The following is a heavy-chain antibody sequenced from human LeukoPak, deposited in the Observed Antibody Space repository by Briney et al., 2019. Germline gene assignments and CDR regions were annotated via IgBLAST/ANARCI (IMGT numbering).Heavy chain of an antibody. CDR1: GGTFSSYA. D-gene: IGHD2-15*01. CDR2: IIPILGTA. CDR3: ARGDPYCSGGSCYEPYYYYYMDV. J-gene: IGHJ6*03. Sequence: SVKVSCKASGGTFSSYAISWVRQAPGQGLEWMGGIIPILGTANYAQKFRGRVTFTTDESTSTAYMELSSLRSEDTAVYHCARGDPYCSGGSCYEPYYYYYMDVWGKGTTVTVSS. V-gene: IGHV1-69*05.